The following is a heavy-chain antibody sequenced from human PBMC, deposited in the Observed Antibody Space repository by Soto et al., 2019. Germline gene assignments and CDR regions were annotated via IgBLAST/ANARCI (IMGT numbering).Heavy chain of an antibody. CDR1: GGTFSSYT. Sequence: QVQLVQSGAEVKKPGSSVKVSCKASGGTFSSYTISWVRQAPGQGLEWMGRIIPILGIANYAQKFQGRVTITAEKSTSTAYMELSSLRSEDTAVYYCASLVWGGNSYFDYWGQGTLVTVSS. J-gene: IGHJ4*02. V-gene: IGHV1-69*02. CDR2: IIPILGIA. CDR3: ASLVWGGNSYFDY. D-gene: IGHD2-21*02.